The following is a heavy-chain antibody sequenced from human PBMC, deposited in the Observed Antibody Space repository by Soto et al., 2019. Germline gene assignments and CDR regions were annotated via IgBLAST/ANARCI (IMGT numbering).Heavy chain of an antibody. V-gene: IGHV4-39*01. D-gene: IGHD3-22*01. CDR2: ISYSGST. CDR3: ATPYYYDSSGYWGAFDI. J-gene: IGHJ3*02. CDR1: GVSISSSSYY. Sequence: PSETLSLTCTVSGVSISSSSYYWGWIRQPPGKGLEWIGNISYSGSTYYNPSLKSRVTTSVDTSKNKFSLRLSSVTAADTVVYYCATPYYYDSSGYWGAFDIWGQGTMVTVSS.